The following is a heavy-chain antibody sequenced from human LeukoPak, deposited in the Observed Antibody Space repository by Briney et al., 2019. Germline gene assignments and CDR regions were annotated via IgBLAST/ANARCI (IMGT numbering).Heavy chain of an antibody. Sequence: ASVKVSCKASGYTFTGYYIHCVRQAPGQGLEWMGWINPKSGGTDFAQKFQGRVTMTRDTSISTAYMELSRLRSDDTAVYYCAREEVDYGASFAHWGQGTLVTVSS. J-gene: IGHJ4*02. CDR3: AREEVDYGASFAH. CDR2: INPKSGGT. CDR1: GYTFTGYY. D-gene: IGHD4-17*01. V-gene: IGHV1-2*02.